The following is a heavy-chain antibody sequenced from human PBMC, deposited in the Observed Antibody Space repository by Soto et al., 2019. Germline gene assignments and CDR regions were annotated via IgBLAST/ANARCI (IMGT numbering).Heavy chain of an antibody. D-gene: IGHD6-19*01. CDR1: GFTFSSYS. V-gene: IGHV3-23*05. CDR3: AKRETSGSYYFDY. CDR2: IISSCAKI. J-gene: IGHJ4*02. Sequence: GGSLRLSCAASGFTFSSYSMSWVRQAPGKGLEWVSSIISSCAKIYYADSVQGRFAVSRDNSKITLYLQMRCLRAEDTAIFDCAKRETSGSYYFDYWGQGTLVTVSS.